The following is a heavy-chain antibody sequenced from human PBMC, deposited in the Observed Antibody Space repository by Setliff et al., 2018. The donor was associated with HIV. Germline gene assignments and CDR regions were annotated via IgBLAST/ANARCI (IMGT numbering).Heavy chain of an antibody. V-gene: IGHV4-59*01. CDR3: ARSIKAALRAGDFDV. CDR2: IYYGGST. J-gene: IGHJ3*01. CDR1: GDSITPNY. D-gene: IGHD6-6*01. Sequence: SETLSLTCTVSGDSITPNYWSWIRQSPGKGLEWIGSIYYGGSTNYNPSLKSRVTISLDTSRKQVFLTLTSVPAADTAVYYCARSIKAALRAGDFDVWGQGTMVTVSS.